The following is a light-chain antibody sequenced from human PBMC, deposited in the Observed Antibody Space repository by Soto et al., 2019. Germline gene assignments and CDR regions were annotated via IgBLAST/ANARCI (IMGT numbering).Light chain of an antibody. CDR2: GAS. Sequence: EIVMTQSPATLSVSPGERATLSCRASQSVSSNLAWYQQKPGQAPRLLMYGASTRATGIPDRFSGSGSGTEFTLTISSMQSEDFAVYYCQQHNHWPPWTVRQGTKVEIK. V-gene: IGKV3-15*01. J-gene: IGKJ1*01. CDR1: QSVSSN. CDR3: QQHNHWPPWT.